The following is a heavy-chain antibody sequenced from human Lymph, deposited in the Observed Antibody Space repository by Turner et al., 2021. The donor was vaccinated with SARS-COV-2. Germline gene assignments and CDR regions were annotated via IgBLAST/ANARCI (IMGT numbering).Heavy chain of an antibody. CDR2: VIPILGIA. Sequence: QVQLVQSGAEVKKPGSTAKVSCKASGGTFSTYVISWVRQAPGQGREWMGGVIPILGIANYAQKFQGRVTITTDKSTSTAYMELSRLRSEDTAVYHCARRHSGNYDAFDIWGQGTMVTVSS. CDR3: ARRHSGNYDAFDI. CDR1: GGTFSTYV. J-gene: IGHJ3*02. V-gene: IGHV1-69*10. D-gene: IGHD1-26*01.